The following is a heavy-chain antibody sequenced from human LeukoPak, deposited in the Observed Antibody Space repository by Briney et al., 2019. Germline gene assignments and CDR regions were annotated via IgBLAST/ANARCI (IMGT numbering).Heavy chain of an antibody. J-gene: IGHJ4*02. V-gene: IGHV1-3*01. Sequence: ASVKVSCKASGYTFTSYAMHWVRQAPGQRLEWMGWINAGNGNTKYSQKFQGRVTITRDTSASTAYMELSSLRSEDTAVYYCARVLEDRQWLVPGYWGQGTLVTVSS. D-gene: IGHD6-19*01. CDR1: GYTFTSYA. CDR3: ARVLEDRQWLVPGY. CDR2: INAGNGNT.